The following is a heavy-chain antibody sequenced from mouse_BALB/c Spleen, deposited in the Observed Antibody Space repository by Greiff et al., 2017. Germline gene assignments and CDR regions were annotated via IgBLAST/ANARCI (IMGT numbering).Heavy chain of an antibody. V-gene: IGHV1-54*01. Sequence: QVQLKESGAELVRPGTSVKVSCKASGYAFTNYLIEWVKQRPGQGLGWIGVINPGSGGTNYNEKFKGKATLTADKSSSTAYMQLSSLTSDDSAVCFCAITTAIAYWGQGTLVTVSA. CDR1: GYAFTNYL. J-gene: IGHJ3*01. CDR3: AITTAIAY. CDR2: INPGSGGT. D-gene: IGHD1-2*01.